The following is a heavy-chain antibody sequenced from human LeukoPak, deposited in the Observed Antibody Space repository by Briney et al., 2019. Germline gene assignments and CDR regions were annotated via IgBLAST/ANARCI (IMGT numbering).Heavy chain of an antibody. CDR3: ATHGYSELRYFDWSTNE. J-gene: IGHJ4*02. CDR2: ISGSSSTI. D-gene: IGHD3-9*01. Sequence: GGSLRLSCAASGFTFSNYYMNWVRQAPGRGLEWVSYISGSSSTIYYADSVKGRFTISRDNAKNSLYLEMHSLRAEDTAVYYCATHGYSELRYFDWSTNEWGQGTLVTVSS. CDR1: GFTFSNYY. V-gene: IGHV3-48*01.